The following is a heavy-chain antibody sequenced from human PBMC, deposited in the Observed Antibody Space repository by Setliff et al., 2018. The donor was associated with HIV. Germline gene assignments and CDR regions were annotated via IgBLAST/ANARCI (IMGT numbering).Heavy chain of an antibody. CDR1: GFTFSNYA. Sequence: GESLTISCAASGFTFSNYAMNWVRQAPGKGLEWVSAISGSGGSTYYADSVKGRFTISRDNSKKTLYLQMNSLRAEDTAVYYCAKDRDIILAGILDYWGQGTLVTVSS. J-gene: IGHJ4*02. V-gene: IGHV3-23*01. CDR2: ISGSGGST. CDR3: AKDRDIILAGILDY. D-gene: IGHD2-8*02.